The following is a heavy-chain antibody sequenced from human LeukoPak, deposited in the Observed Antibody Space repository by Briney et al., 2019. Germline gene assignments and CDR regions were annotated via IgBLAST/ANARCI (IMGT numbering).Heavy chain of an antibody. D-gene: IGHD1-26*01. CDR3: ARGGLTIAEATTSWYLDY. CDR1: GFTFSTYG. Sequence: GGSLRLSCAASGFTFSTYGVHWVRQAQGKGLEWVALIWNDGSNENYADSVKGRFTISRGNSRNTLYLQMNSLRGEDTAVYYCARGGLTIAEATTSWYLDYWGQGTLVTVSS. CDR2: IWNDGSNE. V-gene: IGHV3-33*01. J-gene: IGHJ4*02.